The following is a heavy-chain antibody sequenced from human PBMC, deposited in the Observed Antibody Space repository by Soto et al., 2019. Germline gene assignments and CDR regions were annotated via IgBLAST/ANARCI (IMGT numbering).Heavy chain of an antibody. Sequence: PSETLSLTCTVSGGSVSSGSYYWSWIRQPPGKGLEWIGYIYYSGSTNYNPSLKSRVTISVDTSKNQFSLKLSSVTAADTAVYYCARFGPAWMGPNTYYFDYWGQGTLVTVPQ. CDR2: IYYSGST. D-gene: IGHD3-10*01. V-gene: IGHV4-61*01. CDR1: GGSVSSGSYY. CDR3: ARFGPAWMGPNTYYFDY. J-gene: IGHJ4*02.